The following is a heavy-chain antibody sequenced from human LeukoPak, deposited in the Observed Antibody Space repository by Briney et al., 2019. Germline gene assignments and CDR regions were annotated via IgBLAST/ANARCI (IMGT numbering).Heavy chain of an antibody. J-gene: IGHJ4*02. CDR2: INPNSGGT. D-gene: IGHD6-13*01. CDR3: ARRQIAAAGNVFDY. V-gene: IGHV1-2*02. Sequence: ASVKVSCKASGYTFTGYYMHWVRRAPGQGLEWMGWINPNSGGTNYAQKFQGRVTMTRDTSISTAYMELSRLRSDDTAVYYCARRQIAAAGNVFDYWGQGTLVTVSS. CDR1: GYTFTGYY.